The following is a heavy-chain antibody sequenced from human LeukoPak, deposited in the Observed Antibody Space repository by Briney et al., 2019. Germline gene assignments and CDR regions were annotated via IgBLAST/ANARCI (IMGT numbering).Heavy chain of an antibody. CDR3: ARAPDYDILTGFVETYYYYGMDV. CDR2: IWYDGSNK. J-gene: IGHJ6*02. D-gene: IGHD3-9*01. Sequence: GRSLRLSCAASGFTFSSYGMPWVRQAPGKGLEWVAVIWYDGSNKYYADSVKGRFTISRDNSKNTLYLQMNSLRAEDTAVYYCARAPDYDILTGFVETYYYYGMDVWGQGTTVTVSS. CDR1: GFTFSSYG. V-gene: IGHV3-33*01.